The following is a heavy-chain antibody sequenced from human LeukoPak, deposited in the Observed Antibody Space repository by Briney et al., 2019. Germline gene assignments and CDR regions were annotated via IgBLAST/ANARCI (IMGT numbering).Heavy chain of an antibody. CDR2: IHYRGNT. CDR3: ARPSRDAYNHDFDY. J-gene: IGHJ4*02. D-gene: IGHD5-24*01. V-gene: IGHV4-39*01. CDR1: GGSISSSVYY. Sequence: SETLSLTCTVSGGSISSSVYYWGWIRQPPGKGLEWIGSIHYRGNTYYNASLKRRVTISVDTSKNQFSLKLTSVTAADTAVYYCARPSRDAYNHDFDYWGQGTLVTVSS.